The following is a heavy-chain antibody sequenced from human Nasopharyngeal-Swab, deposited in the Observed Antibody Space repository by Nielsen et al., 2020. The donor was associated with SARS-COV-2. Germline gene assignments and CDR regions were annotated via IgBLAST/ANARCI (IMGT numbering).Heavy chain of an antibody. J-gene: IGHJ4*02. Sequence: GGSLRLSCAASGFTFSSYSMNWVRQAPGKGLEWVSYISSSSSTIYYADSVQGRFTISRDNAKNSLYLQMNSLRAEDTAVYYCARDYEQQLTPLDYWGQGTLVTVSS. V-gene: IGHV3-48*01. CDR1: GFTFSSYS. CDR3: ARDYEQQLTPLDY. D-gene: IGHD6-13*01. CDR2: ISSSSSTI.